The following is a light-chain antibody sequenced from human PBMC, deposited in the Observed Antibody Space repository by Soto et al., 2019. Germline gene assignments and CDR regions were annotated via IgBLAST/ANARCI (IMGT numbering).Light chain of an antibody. CDR3: QQYNNGPWT. CDR2: GAS. Sequence: EIVMTQSPATLSVSPGERATLSCRASQSVSSNLAWYQQKPGQAPRLLIYGASTRATGIPARFSGSGSGTAFTLTISSLQSEDFAVYYCQQYNNGPWTFGQGTKVEIK. J-gene: IGKJ1*01. CDR1: QSVSSN. V-gene: IGKV3-15*01.